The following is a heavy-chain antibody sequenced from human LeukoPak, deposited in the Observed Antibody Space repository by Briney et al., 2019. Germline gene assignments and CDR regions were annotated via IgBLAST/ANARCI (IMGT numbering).Heavy chain of an antibody. CDR3: ARFIRRRNWFDP. CDR1: GGTFSSYA. J-gene: IGHJ5*02. Sequence: SVKVSCKASGGTFSSYAISWVRQAPGQGLEWMGRIIPILGIANYAQKFQGRVTMTRNTSISTAYMELSSLRSEDTAVYYCARFIRRRNWFDPWGQGTLVTVSS. CDR2: IIPILGIA. V-gene: IGHV1-69*04. D-gene: IGHD3-3*02.